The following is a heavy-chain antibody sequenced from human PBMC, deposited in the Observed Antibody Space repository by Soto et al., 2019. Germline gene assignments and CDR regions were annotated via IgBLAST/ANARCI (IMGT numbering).Heavy chain of an antibody. J-gene: IGHJ2*01. CDR3: ARDLGWEQRRFRDWYFDL. CDR1: GFTSGNSW. Sequence: EVQLVESGGGLVQPGGSLSLSCAASGFTSGNSWMSWVRQAPGKGLEWVANIHQGGSERYYVDSVKGRFTTSRDNAKNSLYLQVTRLRVEDTAMYYCARDLGWEQRRFRDWYFDLWGRGTVVTVSS. CDR2: IHQGGSER. V-gene: IGHV3-7*04. D-gene: IGHD1-26*01.